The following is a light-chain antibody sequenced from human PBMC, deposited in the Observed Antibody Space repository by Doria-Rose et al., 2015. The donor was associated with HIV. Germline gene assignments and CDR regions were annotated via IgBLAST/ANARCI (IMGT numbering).Light chain of an antibody. J-gene: IGKJ3*01. V-gene: IGKV4-1*01. CDR2: WAS. CDR1: QSLLYTSKNY. CDR3: QQYYDTPS. Sequence: DIQVTQSPESLGMSLGERATLNCKSNQSLLYTSKNYLAWYQQKPGQPPKLLIYWASTRQSGVPARFSGSGFGTDFTLTISSLEAEDVAVYYCQQYYDTPSSGPGTTVDIK.